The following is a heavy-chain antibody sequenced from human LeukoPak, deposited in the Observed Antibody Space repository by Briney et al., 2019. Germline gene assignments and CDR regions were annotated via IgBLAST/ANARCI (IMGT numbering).Heavy chain of an antibody. V-gene: IGHV3-30*18. J-gene: IGHJ4*02. Sequence: GGSLRLSCVASGFTFRSYGMHWVRQAPGKGLEWVAVISYDGINMHYADSVKGRFTISRDNFKNPLYLQMNSLRTEDTGVYYCAKDLGPAAGLSPINWGQGTLVTVSS. CDR1: GFTFRSYG. CDR2: ISYDGINM. D-gene: IGHD6-25*01. CDR3: AKDLGPAAGLSPIN.